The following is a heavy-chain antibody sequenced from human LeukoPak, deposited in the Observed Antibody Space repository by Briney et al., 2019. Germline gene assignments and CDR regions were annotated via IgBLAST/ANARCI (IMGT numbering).Heavy chain of an antibody. Sequence: GGSLRLSCAASGFTVSSNYMSWVRQAPGKGLEWVSVIYSGGSTYYADSVKGRFTISRDNSKNTLYLQMNSLRAEDTAVYYCAKAIGYCSSTSCYGDYWGQGTLVTVSS. J-gene: IGHJ4*02. D-gene: IGHD2-2*01. V-gene: IGHV3-66*01. CDR1: GFTVSSNY. CDR2: IYSGGST. CDR3: AKAIGYCSSTSCYGDY.